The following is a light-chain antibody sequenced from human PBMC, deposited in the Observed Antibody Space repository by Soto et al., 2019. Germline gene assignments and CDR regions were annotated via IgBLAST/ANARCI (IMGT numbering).Light chain of an antibody. V-gene: IGKV1-5*03. CDR2: KES. CDR1: QSISSR. Sequence: DIQMTHSPSTLSASLRDRVTITCRAIQSISSRRVWYQQQQGKARKALIYKESALKSGVPSGSSGSGSGTEFTLTISSMRPHDFEAFYCYQYNTYSTTWTFGQGTKVDIK. CDR3: YQYNTYSTTWT. J-gene: IGKJ1*01.